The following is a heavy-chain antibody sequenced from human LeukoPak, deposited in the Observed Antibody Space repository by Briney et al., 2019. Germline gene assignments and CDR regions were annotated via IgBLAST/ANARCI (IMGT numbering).Heavy chain of an antibody. CDR3: AEDGLKDGYGQYYFDY. J-gene: IGHJ4*02. V-gene: IGHV3-43D*03. Sequence: GGSLRLSCAASGFTFDDYAMHWVRQAPGKGLEWVSLISWDGGSTYYADSVKGRFTISRDNSKNSLYLQMNSLRAEDTALYYCAEDGLKDGYGQYYFDYWGQGTLVTVSS. CDR1: GFTFDDYA. D-gene: IGHD5-24*01. CDR2: ISWDGGST.